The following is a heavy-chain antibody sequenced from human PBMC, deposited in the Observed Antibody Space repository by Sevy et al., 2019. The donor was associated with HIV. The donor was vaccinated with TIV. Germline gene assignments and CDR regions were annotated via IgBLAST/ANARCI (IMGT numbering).Heavy chain of an antibody. CDR3: AEGRGYSGYDHPKDWFDP. D-gene: IGHD5-12*01. Sequence: ASVKVSCKASGGTFSSYAISWVRQAPGQGLEWMGGIIPIFGTANYAQKFQGRVTITADESTSTAYMELSSLRSEDTAVYYCAEGRGYSGYDHPKDWFDPWGQGPLVTVSS. CDR1: GGTFSSYA. J-gene: IGHJ5*02. V-gene: IGHV1-69*13. CDR2: IIPIFGTA.